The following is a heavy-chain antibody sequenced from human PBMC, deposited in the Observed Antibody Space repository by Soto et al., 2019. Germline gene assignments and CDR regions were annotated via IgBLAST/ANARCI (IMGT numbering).Heavy chain of an antibody. J-gene: IGHJ4*02. CDR3: AKDPRVHYYGSGSSSC. CDR1: GFVFSSYA. Sequence: EVQLLESGGGLVQPGGFLRLSCAASGFVFSSYAMSWVRQAPGKGLEWVSTISGSGGNTYYADSVKGRFTISRDNSKNTLYLQMNSLRAEDTALYYCAKDPRVHYYGSGSSSCWGQGTLVTVPS. CDR2: ISGSGGNT. D-gene: IGHD3-10*01. V-gene: IGHV3-23*01.